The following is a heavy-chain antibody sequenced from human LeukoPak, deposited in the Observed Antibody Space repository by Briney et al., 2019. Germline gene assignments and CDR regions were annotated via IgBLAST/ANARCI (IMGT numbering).Heavy chain of an antibody. Sequence: ASLRLPCAASGFIFINYAMSWVRQAPGKGLEWGSATCGRDSGTYYADSVRGRFTVSRDDPKNTMYLQMNTMRAEDTAVYYCAKWGDYDILTGYYDSDYWGQGTLVTVSS. CDR3: AKWGDYDILTGYYDSDY. J-gene: IGHJ4*02. D-gene: IGHD3-9*01. CDR1: GFIFINYA. V-gene: IGHV3-23*01. CDR2: TCGRDSGT.